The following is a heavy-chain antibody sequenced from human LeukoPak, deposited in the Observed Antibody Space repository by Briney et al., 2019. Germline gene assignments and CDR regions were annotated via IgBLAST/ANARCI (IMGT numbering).Heavy chain of an antibody. D-gene: IGHD3-10*01. CDR2: IYYSGST. J-gene: IGHJ4*02. V-gene: IGHV4-39*07. CDR1: GGSISSSSYY. Sequence: SGTLSLTCTVSGGSISSSSYYWGWIRQPPRKGLEWIGSIYYSGSTYYNPSLTSRADISVDTTKNQFCLKLRSVTAADTAEPYCAWYGEVYSTYPGPQYYFDYWGQGTLVTVSS. CDR3: AWYGEVYSTYPGPQYYFDY.